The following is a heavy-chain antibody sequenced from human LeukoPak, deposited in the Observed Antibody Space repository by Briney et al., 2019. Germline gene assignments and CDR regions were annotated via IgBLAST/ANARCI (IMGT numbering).Heavy chain of an antibody. V-gene: IGHV4-61*05. CDR1: GGSISSSSYY. Sequence: PSETLSLTCTVSGGSISSSSYYWGWIRQPPGKGLEWIGYIYYTGSTNYNSSLKSRVTISVDTSKNQFSLKLSSVTAADTAVYYCARAYSSSFAGFDYWGQGTLVTVSS. J-gene: IGHJ4*02. CDR2: IYYTGST. CDR3: ARAYSSSFAGFDY. D-gene: IGHD6-13*01.